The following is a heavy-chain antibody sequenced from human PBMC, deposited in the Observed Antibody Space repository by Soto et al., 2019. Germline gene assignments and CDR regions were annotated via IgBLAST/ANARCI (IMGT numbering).Heavy chain of an antibody. Sequence: SETLSLTCTVSGGSISSYYWSWNWIRQPPGKGLEWIGEIYHSGSTNYNPSLKSRVTISVDKSKNQFSLKLSSVTAADTAVYYCARDRGIWGSYRYFDYWGQGTLVTVSS. J-gene: IGHJ4*02. D-gene: IGHD3-16*02. CDR2: IYHSGST. CDR3: ARDRGIWGSYRYFDY. CDR1: GGSISSYY. V-gene: IGHV4-59*12.